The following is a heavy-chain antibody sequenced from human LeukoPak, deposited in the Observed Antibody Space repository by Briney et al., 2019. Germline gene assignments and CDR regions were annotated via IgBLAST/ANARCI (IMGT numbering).Heavy chain of an antibody. J-gene: IGHJ4*02. CDR1: GYTFTGYY. CDR2: INPNSGGT. CDR3: AREYCTNGVCFPYFDY. Sequence: ASVKVSCKASGYTFTGYYMHWVRQAPGQGLEWMGWINPNSGGTNYAQKFQGRVTMTRDTSISTAYMELSRLRSDDTAVYYCAREYCTNGVCFPYFDYWGQGTLVTVSS. D-gene: IGHD2-8*01. V-gene: IGHV1-2*02.